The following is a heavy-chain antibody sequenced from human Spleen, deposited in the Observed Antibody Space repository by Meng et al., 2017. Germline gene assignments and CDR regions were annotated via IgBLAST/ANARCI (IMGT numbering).Heavy chain of an antibody. CDR1: GFTFSTFE. D-gene: IGHD2-15*01. J-gene: IGHJ4*02. CDR3: ASRCLYSGGSCYSGIDY. Sequence: GESLKTSCAASGFTFSTFEMNWVRQAPGKGLEWVSYISTGGITIYYADSVKGRFTISRDNAKNSLYVQMNSLRAEDTAVYYCASRCLYSGGSCYSGIDYWGQGTLVTVSS. CDR2: ISTGGITI. V-gene: IGHV3-48*03.